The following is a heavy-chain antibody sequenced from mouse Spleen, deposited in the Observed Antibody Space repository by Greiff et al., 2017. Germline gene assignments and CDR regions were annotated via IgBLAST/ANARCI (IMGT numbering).Heavy chain of an antibody. J-gene: IGHJ1*01. V-gene: IGHV5-17*02. CDR1: GFTFSSFG. D-gene: IGHD2-1*01. Sequence: QRVESGGGLVQPGGSRKLSCAASGFTFSSFGMHWVRQAPEKGLEWVAYISSGSSTIYYADTVKGRFTISRDNPKNTLFLQMTSLRSEDTAMYYCARDYGNPFWYFDVWGAGTTVTVSS. CDR2: ISSGSSTI. CDR3: ARDYGNPFWYFDV.